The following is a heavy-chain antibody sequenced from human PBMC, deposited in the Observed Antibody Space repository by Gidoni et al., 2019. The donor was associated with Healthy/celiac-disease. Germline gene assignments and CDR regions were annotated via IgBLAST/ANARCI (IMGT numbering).Heavy chain of an antibody. CDR3: ARGSVRYCSSTSCPAAFDI. CDR1: GYTFTSYA. V-gene: IGHV1-3*01. J-gene: IGHJ3*02. CDR2: INAGNGNT. D-gene: IGHD2-2*01. Sequence: QVQLVQSGAEVKKPGASVKVSCKASGYTFTSYAMHWVRQAPGQRLEWMGWINAGNGNTKDSQKFQGRVTITRDTSASTAYMELSSLRSEDTAVYYCARGSVRYCSSTSCPAAFDIWGQGTMVTVSS.